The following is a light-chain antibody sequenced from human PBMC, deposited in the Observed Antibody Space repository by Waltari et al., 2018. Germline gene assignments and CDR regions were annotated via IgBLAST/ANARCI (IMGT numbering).Light chain of an antibody. Sequence: EIVLTQSPGTLSLSPGERATLSCRTSQSVSITYIPWYQQKPGQTPRLLIYGASNRATGIPDRFSGSGSGTDFTLTISRLEPEDSAVYYCQQYVSSPLTFGGGTKVEIK. V-gene: IGKV3-20*01. CDR3: QQYVSSPLT. CDR1: QSVSITY. CDR2: GAS. J-gene: IGKJ4*01.